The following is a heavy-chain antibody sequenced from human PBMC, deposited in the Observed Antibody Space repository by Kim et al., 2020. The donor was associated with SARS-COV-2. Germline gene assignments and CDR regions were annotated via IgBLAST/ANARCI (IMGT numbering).Heavy chain of an antibody. CDR2: ISGSGGST. CDR3: AKDHTPRHYYDSSGFYFDY. CDR1: GFTFSSYA. V-gene: IGHV3-23*01. Sequence: GGSLRLSCAASGFTFSSYAMSWVRQAPGKGLEWVSAISGSGGSTYYADSVKGRFTISRDNSKNTLYLQMNSLRAEDTAVYYCAKDHTPRHYYDSSGFYFDYWGQGTLVTVSS. J-gene: IGHJ4*02. D-gene: IGHD3-22*01.